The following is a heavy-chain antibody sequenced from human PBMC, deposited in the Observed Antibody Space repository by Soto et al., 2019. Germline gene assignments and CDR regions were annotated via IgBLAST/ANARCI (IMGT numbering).Heavy chain of an antibody. CDR2: ISYDGSNK. J-gene: IGHJ3*02. CDR3: AKEAAAFDI. Sequence: GGSLRLSCAASGFTFSSYGMHWVRQAPGKGLEWVAVISYDGSNKYYADSVKGRFTISRDNSKNTLYLQMNSLRAEDTAVYYCAKEAAAFDIWGQGTMVTVSS. V-gene: IGHV3-30*18. D-gene: IGHD6-25*01. CDR1: GFTFSSYG.